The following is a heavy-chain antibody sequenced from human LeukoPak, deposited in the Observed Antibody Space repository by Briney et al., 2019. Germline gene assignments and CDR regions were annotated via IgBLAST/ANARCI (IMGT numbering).Heavy chain of an antibody. D-gene: IGHD6-13*01. CDR1: GFTFSSYS. J-gene: IGHJ4*02. V-gene: IGHV3-21*04. Sequence: GGSLRLSCAASGFTFSSYSMNWVRQAPGKGLEWVSSIRSSSTYIYYADSVKGRLTISRDNVKNSLYLQMNSLRAEDTAVYCCARGDGYRSTSPFDYWGQGTLVTVSS. CDR2: IRSSSTYI. CDR3: ARGDGYRSTSPFDY.